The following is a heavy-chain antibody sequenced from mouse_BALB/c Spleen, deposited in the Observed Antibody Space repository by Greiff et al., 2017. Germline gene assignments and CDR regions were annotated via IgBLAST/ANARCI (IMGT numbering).Heavy chain of an antibody. Sequence: EVQLVESGPGLVKPSQSLSLTCTVTGYSITSDYAWNWIRQFPGNKLEWMGYISYSGSTSYNPSLKSRISITRDTSKNQFFLQLNSVTTEDTATYYCARTGMVRYFDVWGAGTTVTVSS. D-gene: IGHD2-10*02. CDR1: GYSITSDYA. CDR2: ISYSGST. J-gene: IGHJ1*01. CDR3: ARTGMVRYFDV. V-gene: IGHV3-2*02.